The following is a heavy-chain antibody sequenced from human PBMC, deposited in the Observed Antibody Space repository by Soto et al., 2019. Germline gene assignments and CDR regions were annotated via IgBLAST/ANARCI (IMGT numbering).Heavy chain of an antibody. J-gene: IGHJ4*02. D-gene: IGHD1-26*01. CDR1: GGSISSSSYY. CDR3: ARLMWEPTLYFDY. V-gene: IGHV4-39*02. Sequence: SETLSLTCTVSGGSISSSSYYWGWIRQPPGKGLEWIGTIYYSGSTFFNPSLRSRVSLSVDTSKNHFSLKLSSVTAADTALYYCARLMWEPTLYFDYWGQGTLVTVSS. CDR2: IYYSGST.